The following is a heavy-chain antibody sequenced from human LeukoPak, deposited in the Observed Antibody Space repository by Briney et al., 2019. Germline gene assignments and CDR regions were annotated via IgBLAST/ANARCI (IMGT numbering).Heavy chain of an antibody. J-gene: IGHJ4*02. Sequence: GGSLRLSCEASGFTFSSYWMSWVRQAPGKGLEWVANIKEDGSEKYYVGSVKGRFTISRDNAKNSLYLQMNSLRAEDTAVYYCARDLNIAVAGVDYWGQGTLVTVSS. CDR2: IKEDGSEK. V-gene: IGHV3-7*01. D-gene: IGHD6-19*01. CDR1: GFTFSSYW. CDR3: ARDLNIAVAGVDY.